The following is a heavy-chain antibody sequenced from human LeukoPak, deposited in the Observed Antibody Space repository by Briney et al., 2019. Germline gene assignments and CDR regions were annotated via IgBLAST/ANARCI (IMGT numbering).Heavy chain of an antibody. D-gene: IGHD3-16*02. Sequence: ASVKVSCKASGYTFTSYGISWVRQAPGQGLEWMGWISAYNGNTNNAQKLQGRVTMTTDTSTSTAYMELRSLRSDDTAVYYCARDHTFRGVIVNKIGFDYWGQGALVTVSS. J-gene: IGHJ4*02. CDR1: GYTFTSYG. V-gene: IGHV1-18*01. CDR2: ISAYNGNT. CDR3: ARDHTFRGVIVNKIGFDY.